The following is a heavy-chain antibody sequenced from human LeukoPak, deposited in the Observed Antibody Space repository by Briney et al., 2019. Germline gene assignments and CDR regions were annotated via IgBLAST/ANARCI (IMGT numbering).Heavy chain of an antibody. CDR2: ISWNSGNI. D-gene: IGHD3-10*02. Sequence: GGSLRLSCAASGFTFSSYSMNWGRQAPGEGLEWVSGISWNSGNIDYADSVKGRFTISRDNAKNSLYLQMNSLRAEDTAVYYCAELGITMIGGVWGKGTTVTISS. V-gene: IGHV3-21*01. J-gene: IGHJ6*04. CDR1: GFTFSSYS. CDR3: AELGITMIGGV.